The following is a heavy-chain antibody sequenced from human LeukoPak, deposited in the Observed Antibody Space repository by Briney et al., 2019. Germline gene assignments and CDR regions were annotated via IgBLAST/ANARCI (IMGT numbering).Heavy chain of an antibody. Sequence: PGGSLRLSCAASGFTFSSYSMSWVRQAPGKGLEWVANIKQDGSEKYYVNSVKGRFTISRDNAKNSLYLQMNSLRAEDTAVYYCARVSGYIVVIPATLADYWGQGTLVTVSS. CDR3: ARVSGYIVVIPATLADY. D-gene: IGHD2-2*01. CDR2: IKQDGSEK. V-gene: IGHV3-7*01. CDR1: GFTFSSYS. J-gene: IGHJ4*02.